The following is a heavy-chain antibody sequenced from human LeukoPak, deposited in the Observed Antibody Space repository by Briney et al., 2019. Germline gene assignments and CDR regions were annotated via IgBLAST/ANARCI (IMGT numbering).Heavy chain of an antibody. CDR2: IYSGGST. D-gene: IGHD3-10*01. CDR1: GFTVSSNY. J-gene: IGHJ4*02. V-gene: IGHV3-53*01. Sequence: PGGSLRLSCAASGFTVSSNYMSWVRQAPGKGLEWVSVIYSGGSTYYADSAKGRFTISRDNSKNTLYLQMNSLRAEDTAVYYCASLALFLYGSGGIEDYWGQGTLVTVSS. CDR3: ASLALFLYGSGGIEDY.